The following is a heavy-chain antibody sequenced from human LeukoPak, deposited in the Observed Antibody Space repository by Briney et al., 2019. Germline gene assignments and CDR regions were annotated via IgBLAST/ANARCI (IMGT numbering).Heavy chain of an antibody. V-gene: IGHV5-51*01. CDR2: IYPGDSDT. CDR1: GYIFTTYW. D-gene: IGHD3-16*01. Sequence: GESLKISCKGSGYIFTTYWIGWVRQMPGKGLEWVGFIYPGDSDTGYSPSFQGHVTISADKSITTAYLQWNSLKASDTAIYFCARGQTSYNFDSWGQGTLVTVSS. J-gene: IGHJ4*02. CDR3: ARGQTSYNFDS.